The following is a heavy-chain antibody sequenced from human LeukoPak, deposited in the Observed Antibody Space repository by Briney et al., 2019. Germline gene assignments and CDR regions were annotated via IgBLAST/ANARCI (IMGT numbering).Heavy chain of an antibody. V-gene: IGHV1-8*03. CDR1: GYTFTSYD. D-gene: IGHD6-19*01. CDR2: MNPNSGNT. CDR3: ARGDSSGWYLVDY. Sequence: ASVKVSCKASGYTFTSYDINWVRQATGQGLEWMGWMNPNSGNTGYAQKFQGRVTITRNTSIGTAYMELSSLRSEDTAVYYCARGDSSGWYLVDYWGQGTLVTVSS. J-gene: IGHJ4*02.